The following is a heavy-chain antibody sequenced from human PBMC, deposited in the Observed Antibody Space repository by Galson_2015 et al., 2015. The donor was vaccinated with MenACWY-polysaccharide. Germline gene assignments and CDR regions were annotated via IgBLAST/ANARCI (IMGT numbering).Heavy chain of an antibody. CDR2: VRYDGSNK. J-gene: IGHJ5*02. Sequence: SLRLSCAASGFTFSSYGMHWVRQAPGKGLEWVAFVRYDGSNKYYADSVKGRFTISRDNSKNTLYLQMNSLRAEDTAVYYCAKDFVDIVVVPADPAYNWFDPWGQGTLVTVSS. CDR1: GFTFSSYG. D-gene: IGHD2-2*03. CDR3: AKDFVDIVVVPADPAYNWFDP. V-gene: IGHV3-30*02.